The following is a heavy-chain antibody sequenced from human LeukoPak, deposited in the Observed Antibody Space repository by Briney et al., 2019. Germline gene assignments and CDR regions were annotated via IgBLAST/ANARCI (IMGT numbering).Heavy chain of an antibody. CDR3: ARVQVGATIGYFDY. V-gene: IGHV3-33*01. J-gene: IGHJ4*02. D-gene: IGHD1-26*01. CDR2: IWFDGSNK. Sequence: GRSLRLSCAASGFTFSSYGMHWVRQAPGKGLEWVAVIWFDGSNKYYADSVKGRFTISRDNSKNTLYLQMNSLRAEDTAVYYCARVQVGATIGYFDYWGQGTLVTVSS. CDR1: GFTFSSYG.